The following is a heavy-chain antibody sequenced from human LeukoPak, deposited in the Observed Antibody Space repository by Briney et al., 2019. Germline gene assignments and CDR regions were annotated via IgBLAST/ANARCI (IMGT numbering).Heavy chain of an antibody. V-gene: IGHV3-30*02. CDR1: GFTFSSYG. CDR3: AKVGGRSTSRVVHYYFDY. J-gene: IGHJ4*02. D-gene: IGHD2-2*01. Sequence: GGSLRLSCAASGFTFSSYGMHWVRQAPGKGLEWVAFIRYDGSNKYYADSVKGRFTISRDNSKNTLYLQMNSLRAEDTAVYYRAKVGGRSTSRVVHYYFDYWGQGTLVTVSS. CDR2: IRYDGSNK.